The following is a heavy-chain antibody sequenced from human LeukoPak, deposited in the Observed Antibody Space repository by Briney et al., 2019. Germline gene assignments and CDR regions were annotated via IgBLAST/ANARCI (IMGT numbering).Heavy chain of an antibody. CDR3: ARVWFGELSPFDY. V-gene: IGHV1-46*01. CDR1: RYTFTSHY. J-gene: IGHJ4*02. CDR2: INPTDDST. D-gene: IGHD3-10*01. Sequence: ASVKVSCKASRYTFTSHYIHWVRQAAGHGLEWMGIINPTDDSTNYAQKFQGRVTMTRDTSTSTVYMELSSLRSEDTAMYYCARVWFGELSPFDYWGQGTLVTVSS.